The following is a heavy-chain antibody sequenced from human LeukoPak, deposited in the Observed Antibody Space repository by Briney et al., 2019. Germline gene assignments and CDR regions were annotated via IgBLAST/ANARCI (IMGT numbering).Heavy chain of an antibody. CDR1: GYSISSGYY. CDR2: IYHSGST. D-gene: IGHD3-3*01. CDR3: ASYDFWSGYGHY. J-gene: IGHJ4*02. Sequence: SETLSLTCTVSGYSISSGYYWGWIRQPPGKGLEWIGSIYHSGSTYYNPSLKSRVTISVDTSKNQFSLKLSSVTAADTAVYYCASYDFWSGYGHYWGQGTLVTVSS. V-gene: IGHV4-38-2*02.